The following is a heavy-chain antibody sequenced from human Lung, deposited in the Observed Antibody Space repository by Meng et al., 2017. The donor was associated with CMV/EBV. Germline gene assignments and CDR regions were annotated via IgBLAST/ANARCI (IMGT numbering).Heavy chain of an antibody. J-gene: IGHJ5*02. CDR2: ISGSGNTI. Sequence: GESXKISCAASGFTFSSYQMNWVRQAPGKGLEWVSYISGSGNTIYYADSVKGRFTISRDNAKNSLYLQMNSLRAEDTAVYYCAREDYDSSGYSDLWGQGALVTVSS. CDR3: AREDYDSSGYSDL. V-gene: IGHV3-48*03. CDR1: GFTFSSYQ. D-gene: IGHD3-22*01.